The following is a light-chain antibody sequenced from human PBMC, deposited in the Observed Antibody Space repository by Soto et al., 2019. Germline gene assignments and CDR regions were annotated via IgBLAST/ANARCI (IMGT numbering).Light chain of an antibody. CDR3: QSYDSSLSGWV. CDR2: GNS. Sequence: QSVRTQPPSVSGAPGQRVTIFCTGSSSNIGAGYDVHWYQQLPGTAPKLLIYGNSNRPSGVPDRFSGSKSGTSASLAITGLQAEDEADYYCQSYDSSLSGWVFGGGTKVTVL. J-gene: IGLJ3*02. V-gene: IGLV1-40*01. CDR1: SSNIGAGYD.